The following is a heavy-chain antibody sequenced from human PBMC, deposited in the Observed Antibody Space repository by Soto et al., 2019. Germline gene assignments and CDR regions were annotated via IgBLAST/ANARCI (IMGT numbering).Heavy chain of an antibody. CDR1: GCTPINSR. D-gene: IGHD3-3*01. V-gene: IGHV3-7*03. J-gene: IGHJ6*02. CDR3: TTKRFGMDV. Sequence: GGMRGSCAEPGCTPINSRISCVRPSPLKWREWEGNIKEDGSGKDYVDPVKGRFTITRDNAKNSLYRQMNNLRAEDTAVYFCTTKRFGMDVRRQGTTFIVSS. CDR2: IKEDGSGK.